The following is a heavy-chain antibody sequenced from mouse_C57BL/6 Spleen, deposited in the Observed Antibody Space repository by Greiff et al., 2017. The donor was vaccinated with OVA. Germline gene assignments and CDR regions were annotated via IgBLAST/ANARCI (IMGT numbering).Heavy chain of an antibody. CDR2: ISYDGSN. CDR1: GYSITSGYY. V-gene: IGHV3-6*01. D-gene: IGHD2-4*01. J-gene: IGHJ2*01. CDR3: ARQGIYYDYDLFDY. Sequence: VQLQQSGPGLVKPSQSLSLTCSVTGYSITSGYYWNWIRQFPGNKLEWMGYISYDGSNNYNPSLKNRISITRDTSKNQFFLKLNSVTTEDTATYYCARQGIYYDYDLFDYWGQGTTLTVSS.